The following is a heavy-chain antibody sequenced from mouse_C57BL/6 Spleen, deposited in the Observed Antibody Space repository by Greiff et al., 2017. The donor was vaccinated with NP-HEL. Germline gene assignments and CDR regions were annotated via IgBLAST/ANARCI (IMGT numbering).Heavy chain of an antibody. CDR3: ARDRQLRLRGFDY. CDR2: INPNNGGT. Sequence: EVQLQQSGPELVKPGASVKISCKASGYTFTDYYMNWVKQSHGKSLEWIGDINPNNGGTSYNQKFKGKATLTVDKSSSTAYMELRSLTSEDSAVYYCARDRQLRLRGFDYWGQGTTLTVSS. CDR1: GYTFTDYY. V-gene: IGHV1-26*01. J-gene: IGHJ2*01. D-gene: IGHD3-2*02.